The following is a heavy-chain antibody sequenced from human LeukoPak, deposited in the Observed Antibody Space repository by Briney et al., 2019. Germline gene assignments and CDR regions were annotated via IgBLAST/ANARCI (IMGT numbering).Heavy chain of an antibody. CDR1: GFTFDDFW. CDR2: INQDGSEK. D-gene: IGHD3-22*01. Sequence: GGSLRLSCGASGFTFDDFWMSWVRQAPGQGLEWVANINQDGSEKYYLDSAKGRFTISRDNARNSLYLQVNSLRAEDTAVYYCARDQGTPYDSSGYYSFDYWGQGTLVTVSS. CDR3: ARDQGTPYDSSGYYSFDY. J-gene: IGHJ4*02. V-gene: IGHV3-7*01.